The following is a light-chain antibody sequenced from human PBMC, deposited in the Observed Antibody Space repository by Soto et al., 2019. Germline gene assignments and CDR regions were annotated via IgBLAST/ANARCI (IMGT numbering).Light chain of an antibody. CDR1: SSDVGGYNY. CDR3: SSYTSSSRLAV. V-gene: IGLV2-14*01. J-gene: IGLJ1*01. Sequence: QSVLTQPSSVSGCPGQSITISCTGTSSDVGGYNYVSRYQQHPDKASKLMIYEVSNRPSGVSNRFSGSKSGNTASLTISGFQAEDDGEYYCSSYTSSSRLAVFGTGTKVPVL. CDR2: EVS.